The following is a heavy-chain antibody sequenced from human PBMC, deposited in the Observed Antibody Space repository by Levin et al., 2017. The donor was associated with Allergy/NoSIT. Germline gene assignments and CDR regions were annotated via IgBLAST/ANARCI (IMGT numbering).Heavy chain of an antibody. CDR3: ARGAGYCSGGSCYSGGGLPDY. CDR1: GGSISSGSYY. V-gene: IGHV4-61*02. CDR2: IYTSGST. Sequence: SETLSLTCTVSGGSISSGSYYWSWIRQPAGKGLEWIGRIYTSGSTNYNPSLKSRVTISVDTSKNQFSLKLSSVTAADTAVYYCARGAGYCSGGSCYSGGGLPDYWGQGTLVTVSS. D-gene: IGHD2-15*01. J-gene: IGHJ4*02.